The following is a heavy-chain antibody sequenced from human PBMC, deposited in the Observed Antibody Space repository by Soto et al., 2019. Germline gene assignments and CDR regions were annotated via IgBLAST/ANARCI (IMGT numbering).Heavy chain of an antibody. J-gene: IGHJ4*02. Sequence: LRLSCAASGFTFSSYGMHWVRQAPGKGLEWVAVISYDGSNKYYADSVKGRFTISRDNSKNTLYLQMNSLRAEDTAVYYCAKDPPSYYYDSSGYYTFDYWGQGTLVTVSS. CDR1: GFTFSSYG. CDR2: ISYDGSNK. CDR3: AKDPPSYYYDSSGYYTFDY. D-gene: IGHD3-22*01. V-gene: IGHV3-30*18.